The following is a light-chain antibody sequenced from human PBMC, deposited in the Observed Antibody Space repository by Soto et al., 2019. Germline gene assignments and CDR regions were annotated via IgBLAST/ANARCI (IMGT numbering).Light chain of an antibody. CDR1: QSVRSSY. CDR2: GAS. V-gene: IGKV3-20*01. CDR3: QQDGSSPNA. Sequence: EIVLTQSPGTLSLSPGERATLSCRASQSVRSSYLAWYQQKPGQAPRLLIYGASSRATGIPDRFSGSGSETDFPLTISRLDTEDVAVYYCQQDGSSPNAFGQGTKLEIK. J-gene: IGKJ2*01.